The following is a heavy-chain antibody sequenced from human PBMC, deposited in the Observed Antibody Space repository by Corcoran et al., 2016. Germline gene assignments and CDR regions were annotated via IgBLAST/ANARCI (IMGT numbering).Heavy chain of an antibody. CDR1: GYTFNTYG. CDR3: ARDPPYDSSGWAYFDY. Sequence: QIQLVQSGAEVKKSGASVKVSCKASGYTFNTYGISWVRQAPGQGLEWMGWISGFNGNTKYAQKLKGRIIMSTDTSTGTAYMELKSLRYDETAIYCCARDPPYDSSGWAYFDYWGQGTLVTVSS. CDR2: ISGFNGNT. D-gene: IGHD3-22*01. J-gene: IGHJ4*02. V-gene: IGHV1-18*01.